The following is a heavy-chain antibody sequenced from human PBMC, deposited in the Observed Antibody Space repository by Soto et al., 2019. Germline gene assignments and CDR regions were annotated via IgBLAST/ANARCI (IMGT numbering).Heavy chain of an antibody. V-gene: IGHV2-5*01. J-gene: IGHJ3*02. Sequence: SGPTLVNPTQTLTLTFTLSGFSLITSGVSVGWIRQPPGKALEWLALISWNDVKRYNPSLKTRLTVTKVRSRYQVVLTMTNMDPVDTATCYCAHRRDVEIIAFDIWGQGTEVTVSS. D-gene: IGHD5-12*01. CDR1: GFSLITSGVS. CDR3: AHRRDVEIIAFDI. CDR2: ISWNDVK.